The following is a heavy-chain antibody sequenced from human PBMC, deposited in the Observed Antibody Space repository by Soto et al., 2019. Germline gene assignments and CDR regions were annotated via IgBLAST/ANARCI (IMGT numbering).Heavy chain of an antibody. J-gene: IGHJ6*02. CDR2: IIPIFGTA. V-gene: IGHV1-69*13. Sequence: ALMKVYCKVSGDTFSSYSVSWVLNAPRQGTEWMGGIIPIFGTANYAQKNQGRNTINADESTSTAYKEISSPRTEVMAVYYGAGSPCGGECYSVPDCFDYGMDVCGQGTTVTVSS. CDR1: GDTFSSYS. CDR3: AGSPCGGECYSVPDCFDYGMDV. D-gene: IGHD2-21*01.